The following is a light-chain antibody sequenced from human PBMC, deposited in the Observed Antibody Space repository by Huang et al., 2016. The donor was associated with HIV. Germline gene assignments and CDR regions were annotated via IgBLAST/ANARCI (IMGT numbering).Light chain of an antibody. CDR1: QSVLYNSNNKNY. Sequence: DIVMTQSPDSLAVSLGERATINCKSSQSVLYNSNNKNYLAWYQQKPGQPPKLRIYWASTRESGVPDRFSGGGSGTDFTLTISSLQAEDVAVYYCQQYYSSPLTFGGGTKVEIK. V-gene: IGKV4-1*01. CDR2: WAS. J-gene: IGKJ4*01. CDR3: QQYYSSPLT.